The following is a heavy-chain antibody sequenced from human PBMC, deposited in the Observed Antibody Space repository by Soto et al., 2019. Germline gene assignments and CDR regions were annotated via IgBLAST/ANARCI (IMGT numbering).Heavy chain of an antibody. CDR2: MYYSGST. V-gene: IGHV4-31*03. D-gene: IGHD6-13*01. Sequence: QVQLRESGPGLVKPSQTLSLTCTVSGGSINRGGYSWNWIRQHPGKGLEWIGYMYYSGSTYYTPFLRSRVIISADTSENHFSLKLSSVTAADTAVYFCARGYRQSGYSSSWVFDYWGQGTLVNVSS. CDR1: GGSINRGGYS. CDR3: ARGYRQSGYSSSWVFDY. J-gene: IGHJ4*02.